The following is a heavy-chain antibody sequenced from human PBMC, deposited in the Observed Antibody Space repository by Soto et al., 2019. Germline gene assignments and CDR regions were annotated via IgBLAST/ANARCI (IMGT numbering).Heavy chain of an antibody. D-gene: IGHD5-18*01. V-gene: IGHV4-59*12. CDR1: GVSISSYY. CDR3: ARERGGYGLFDS. J-gene: IGHJ4*02. CDR2: IFYTENT. Sequence: SETLSLTCTVSGVSISSYYWSWIRQPPGKGLEWIGSIFYTENTDYNPSLRSRVTISIDRSNDQFSLNLKSVTAADTAVYYCARERGGYGLFDSWGQGTLVTVSS.